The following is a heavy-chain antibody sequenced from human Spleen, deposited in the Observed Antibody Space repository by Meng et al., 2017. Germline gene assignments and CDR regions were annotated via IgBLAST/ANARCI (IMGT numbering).Heavy chain of an antibody. CDR1: GDSISSSHSY. D-gene: IGHD1/OR15-1a*01. V-gene: IGHV4-39*01. J-gene: IGHJ5*02. Sequence: QPQLQESGPGLVKPSETLSLPCSVSGDSISSSHSYWGWIRQSPGKGLEWMGSIGHSGFTYYTPSLESRVTVSVDTSRSQFSLELTSVTAADTAVYYCVRSRAWVRTGFDPWGQGTLVTVSS. CDR2: IGHSGFT. CDR3: VRSRAWVRTGFDP.